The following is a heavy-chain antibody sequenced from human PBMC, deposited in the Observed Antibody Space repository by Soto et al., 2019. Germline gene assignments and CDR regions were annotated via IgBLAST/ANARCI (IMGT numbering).Heavy chain of an antibody. CDR3: ARDTLLTTVTTGIDY. Sequence: SETLSLTCAVYGGSFSGYYWSWIRQPPGKGLEWIGEINHSGSTNYNPSLKSRVTISVDTSKNQFSLKLSSVTAADTAVYYCARDTLLTTVTTGIDYWGQGTLVTVSS. D-gene: IGHD4-17*01. V-gene: IGHV4-34*01. J-gene: IGHJ4*02. CDR1: GGSFSGYY. CDR2: INHSGST.